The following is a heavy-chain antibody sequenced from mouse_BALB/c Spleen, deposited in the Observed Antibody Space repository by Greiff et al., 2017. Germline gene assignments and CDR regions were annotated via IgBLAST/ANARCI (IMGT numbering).Heavy chain of an antibody. D-gene: IGHD1-1*01. CDR3: ARHGSSYYAMDY. V-gene: IGHV2-6-2*01. CDR2: IWSDGST. Sequence: VKLQESGPDLVAPSQSLSITCTVSGFSLTSYGVHWVRQPPGKGLEWLVVIWSDGSTTYNSALKSRLSISKDNSKSQVFLKMNSLQTDDTAMYYCARHGSSYYAMDYWGQGTSVTVSS. J-gene: IGHJ4*01. CDR1: GFSLTSYG.